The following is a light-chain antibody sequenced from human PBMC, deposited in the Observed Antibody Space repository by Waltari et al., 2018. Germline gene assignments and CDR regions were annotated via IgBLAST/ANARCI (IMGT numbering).Light chain of an antibody. CDR2: DAS. CDR1: QSVGAN. V-gene: IGKV3-11*01. J-gene: IGKJ2*01. CDR3: QQRTNWRYT. Sequence: EIVLTQPPATLSLSPGQRATLSCRASQSVGANLSWYQQKPGQAPRLLISDASNRAAGIPARFSGSGSGTDFTLTISSLEPEDFAVYYCQQRTNWRYTFGQGTKLEIK.